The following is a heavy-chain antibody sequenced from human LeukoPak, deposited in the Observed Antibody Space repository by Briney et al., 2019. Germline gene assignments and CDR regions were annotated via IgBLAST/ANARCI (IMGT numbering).Heavy chain of an antibody. V-gene: IGHV1-18*01. J-gene: IGHJ6*03. Sequence: ASVKVSCKASGYTFTSYGISWVRQAPGQGLEWMGWISAYNGNTNYAQKFQGRVTMTRNTSISTAYMELSSLRSEDTAVYYCARGDCSSTSCYRIYYYYYMDVWGKGTTVTVSS. CDR3: ARGDCSSTSCYRIYYYYYMDV. D-gene: IGHD2-2*02. CDR1: GYTFTSYG. CDR2: ISAYNGNT.